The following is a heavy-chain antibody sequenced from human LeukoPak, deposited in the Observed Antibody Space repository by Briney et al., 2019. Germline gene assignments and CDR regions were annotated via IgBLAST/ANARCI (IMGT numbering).Heavy chain of an antibody. Sequence: SETLSLTCAVYGGSFSGYYWSWIRQPPGKGLEWIGEINHSGSTNYNPSLKSRVTISVDTSKNQFSLKLTSVTAADTAVYYCARDSRYSGMDVWGQGTTVTVSS. V-gene: IGHV4-34*01. CDR1: GGSFSGYY. CDR2: INHSGST. D-gene: IGHD2-21*01. CDR3: ARDSRYSGMDV. J-gene: IGHJ6*02.